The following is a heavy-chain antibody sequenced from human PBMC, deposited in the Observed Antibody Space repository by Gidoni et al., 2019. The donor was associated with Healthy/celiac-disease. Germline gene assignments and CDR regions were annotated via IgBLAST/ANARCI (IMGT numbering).Heavy chain of an antibody. V-gene: IGHV4-39*01. Sequence: QLQLQESGPGLVKPSETLSLTCTVSGGSISSSSYYWGWIRQPPGKGLEWIGSIYYSGSTYYNPALKSRVTISVDTSKNQFSLKLSSVTAADTAVYYCARLRWFGELLSDATYYFDYWGQGTLVTVSS. CDR1: GGSISSSSYY. CDR2: IYYSGST. D-gene: IGHD3-10*01. CDR3: ARLRWFGELLSDATYYFDY. J-gene: IGHJ4*02.